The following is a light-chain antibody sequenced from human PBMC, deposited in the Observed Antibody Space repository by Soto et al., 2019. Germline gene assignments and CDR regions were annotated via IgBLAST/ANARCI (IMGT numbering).Light chain of an antibody. CDR1: QSVSSSY. J-gene: IGKJ1*01. Sequence: EIVLTQSPATLSLSPGEGVTLSCGASQSVSSSYLAWYQQKPGLAPRLVIYDASNRATGIPDRFSGSGSGTDFTLTISSLEPEDLAVYYCQQRSNWPRTFGQGTKVDIK. CDR3: QQRSNWPRT. V-gene: IGKV3D-20*02. CDR2: DAS.